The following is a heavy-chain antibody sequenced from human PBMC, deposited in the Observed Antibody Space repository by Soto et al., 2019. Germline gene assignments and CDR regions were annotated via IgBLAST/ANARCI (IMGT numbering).Heavy chain of an antibody. CDR3: AKLVDRVGGVTVVAH. CDR2: ISYDGYDK. V-gene: IGHV3-30*18. J-gene: IGHJ4*02. Sequence: QVHLVESGGGVVQPGMSLRLSCVVSGFPFSSYGFHWVRQAPGKGLGWVALISYDGYDKYYADSVRGRFTISRDNSKNTMYLQMNSLRTEDTAVYYCAKLVDRVGGVTVVAHWGRGTLVTVSP. D-gene: IGHD3-10*01. CDR1: GFPFSSYG.